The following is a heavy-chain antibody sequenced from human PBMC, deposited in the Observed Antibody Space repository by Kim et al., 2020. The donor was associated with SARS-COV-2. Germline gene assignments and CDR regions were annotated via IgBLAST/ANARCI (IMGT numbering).Heavy chain of an antibody. Sequence: GGSLRLSCATSGFTFSDHYMDWVLQAPVKGPHFVFLFRNQSKSYTTEYAASVKGRFTISRDDSKNSLSLHMNSLKTEDTAVYYCTMAAEDTATYYRLDVWGQGTTVTVSS. CDR3: TMAAEDTATYYRLDV. D-gene: IGHD2-15*01. CDR2: FRNQSKSYTT. V-gene: IGHV3-72*01. CDR1: GFTFSDHY. J-gene: IGHJ6*02.